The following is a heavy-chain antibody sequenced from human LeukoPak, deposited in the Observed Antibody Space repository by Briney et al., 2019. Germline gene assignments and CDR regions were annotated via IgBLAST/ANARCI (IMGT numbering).Heavy chain of an antibody. V-gene: IGHV1-69*04. CDR1: GGTFSSYA. CDR2: IIPILGIA. CDR3: AYCGGDCYATRDFDY. D-gene: IGHD2-21*01. J-gene: IGHJ4*02. Sequence: ASVKVSCKASGGTFSSYAISWVRQAPGQGLEWMGRIIPILGIANYAQKFQGRVTITADKSTSTAYMELSSLRSEDTAVYYCAYCGGDCYATRDFDYWGQGTLVTVSS.